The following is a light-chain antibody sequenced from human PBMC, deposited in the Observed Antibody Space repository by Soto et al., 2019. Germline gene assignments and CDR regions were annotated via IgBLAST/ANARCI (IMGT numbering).Light chain of an antibody. CDR3: CSNAGSLAV. V-gene: IGLV2-11*01. CDR2: DVS. Sequence: SALTQPPSVSGSPGQSVTISCTGTSSDVGGYNYVSWYQQHPGKAPKVMIYDVSKRPSGVPDRFSGSKSGNTASLTISGLQAEDEADYYCCSNAGSLAVFGTGTKVTVL. CDR1: SSDVGGYNY. J-gene: IGLJ1*01.